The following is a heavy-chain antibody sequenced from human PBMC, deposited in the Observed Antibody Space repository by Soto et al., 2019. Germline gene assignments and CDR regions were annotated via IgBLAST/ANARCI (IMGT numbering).Heavy chain of an antibody. CDR2: TSWNSGSI. CDR3: AKDTGLYYDLLTGSRSYYYYGMDV. D-gene: IGHD3-9*01. CDR1: GFTFDDYA. V-gene: IGHV3-9*01. J-gene: IGHJ6*01. Sequence: SLRVCCASSGFTFDDYAMHWVRQAPGKGLDSLQATSWNSGSIGYADSVKGRFTISRDNAKNSLYLQMNSLRAEDTALYYCAKDTGLYYDLLTGSRSYYYYGMDVWGHGTTVTVSS.